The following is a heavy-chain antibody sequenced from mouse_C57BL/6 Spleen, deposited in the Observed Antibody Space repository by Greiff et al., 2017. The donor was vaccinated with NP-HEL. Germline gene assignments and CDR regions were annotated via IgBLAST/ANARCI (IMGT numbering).Heavy chain of an antibody. V-gene: IGHV5-9-1*02. D-gene: IGHD1-1*01. CDR2: ISSGGDYI. J-gene: IGHJ4*01. CDR1: GFTFSSYA. Sequence: EVKLVESGEGLVKPGGSLKLSCAASGFTFSSYAMSWVRQTPEKRLEWVAYISSGGDYIYYADTLKGRFTISRDNARNTLYLQMSSLKSEDTAMYYCTRDYYGSSPYYYAMDYWGQGTSVTVSS. CDR3: TRDYYGSSPYYYAMDY.